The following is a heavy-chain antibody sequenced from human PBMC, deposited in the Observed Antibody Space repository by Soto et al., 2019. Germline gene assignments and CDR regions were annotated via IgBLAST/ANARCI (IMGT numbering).Heavy chain of an antibody. CDR2: INPDSGGT. V-gene: IGHV1-2*02. J-gene: IGHJ5*02. CDR1: GYTFTDYY. Sequence: GASVKVSCKASGYTFTDYYMHWVRQAPGQGLEWMGWINPDSGGTNYAQKFRGRVTMTRDTSITTAYMELSRLGSDDTAVYYCAREMDYYRTWGQGTLVTVSS. D-gene: IGHD1-26*01. CDR3: AREMDYYRT.